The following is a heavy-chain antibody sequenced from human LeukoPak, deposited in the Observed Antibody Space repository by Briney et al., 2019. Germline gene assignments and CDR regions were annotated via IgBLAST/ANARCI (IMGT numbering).Heavy chain of an antibody. D-gene: IGHD2-2*01. Sequence: GGSLRLSCAASGFTFSSYSMNWVRQAPGKGLEWVSSISSSSSYIYYADSVKGRFTISRDNAKNSLYLQMNSLRAEDTAVYYCARGRLYCSSTSCPTGYYYYYYMDVWGKGTTVTVSS. CDR2: ISSSSSYI. V-gene: IGHV3-21*01. J-gene: IGHJ6*03. CDR1: GFTFSSYS. CDR3: ARGRLYCSSTSCPTGYYYYYYMDV.